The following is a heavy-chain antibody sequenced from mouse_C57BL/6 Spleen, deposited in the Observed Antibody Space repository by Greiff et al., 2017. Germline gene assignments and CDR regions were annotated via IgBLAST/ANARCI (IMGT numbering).Heavy chain of an antibody. Sequence: QVQLQQPGAELVKPGASVKLSCKASGYTFTGYWMKWVKQRPGQGLEWIGEIDPSDSYTNYNQKFKGKAALTVDTSSSTAYMQLSSLASEDSAVYYCARSGSDYWGQGTTLTVSA. CDR3: ARSGSDY. CDR2: IDPSDSYT. CDR1: GYTFTGYW. V-gene: IGHV1-50*01. J-gene: IGHJ2*01. D-gene: IGHD3-1*01.